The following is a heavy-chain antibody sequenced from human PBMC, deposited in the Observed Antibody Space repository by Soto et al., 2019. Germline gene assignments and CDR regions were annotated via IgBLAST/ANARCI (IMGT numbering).Heavy chain of an antibody. CDR2: IIPIIGTA. V-gene: IGHV1-69*12. Sequence: QVQLVQSGAEVKKPGSSVKFSCKASGGTFSSYGLSWVRQAPGQGLEWLGGIIPIIGTANYAQKFQGRVTITADESTSTAYMELSSLRSEDTAVYYCARPTYYDCWSGYQTGYYYYGMDVWGQGTTVTVSS. CDR1: GGTFSSYG. CDR3: ARPTYYDCWSGYQTGYYYYGMDV. D-gene: IGHD3-3*01. J-gene: IGHJ6*02.